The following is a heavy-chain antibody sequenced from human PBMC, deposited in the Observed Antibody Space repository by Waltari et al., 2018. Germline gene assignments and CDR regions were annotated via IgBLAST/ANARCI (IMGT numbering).Heavy chain of an antibody. V-gene: IGHV4-34*01. J-gene: IGHJ5*02. CDR2: IYHSGST. D-gene: IGHD3-16*02. CDR1: GGSFSGYY. CDR3: ARGLYDYVWGSYRYNWFDP. Sequence: QVQLQQWGAGLLKPSETLSLTCAVYGGSFSGYYWSWIRQPPGKGLEWIGSIYHSGSTYYNPSLKSRVTISVDTSKNQFSLKLSSVTAADTAVYYCARGLYDYVWGSYRYNWFDPWGQGTLVTVSS.